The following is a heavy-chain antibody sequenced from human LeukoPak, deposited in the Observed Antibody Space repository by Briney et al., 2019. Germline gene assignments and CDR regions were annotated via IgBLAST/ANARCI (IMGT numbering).Heavy chain of an antibody. V-gene: IGHV1-8*01. J-gene: IGHJ5*02. D-gene: IGHD3-10*01. CDR3: ARTMVRARSGSWFDP. Sequence: ASVKVSCKASGYTFTSYGIDWVRQATGRGLEWMGWMNPNSGNTGYAQKFQGRVTMTRNTSISTAYMELNSLRSEDTAVYYCARTMVRARSGSWFDPWGQGTLVTVSS. CDR1: GYTFTSYG. CDR2: MNPNSGNT.